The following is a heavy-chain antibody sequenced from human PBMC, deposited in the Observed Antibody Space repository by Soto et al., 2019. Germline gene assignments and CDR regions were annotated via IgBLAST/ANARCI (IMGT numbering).Heavy chain of an antibody. J-gene: IGHJ5*02. D-gene: IGHD6-19*01. CDR2: ISGGGGNT. CDR3: AKDRGAGGRFSGIAVAGIPS. Sequence: EVQLLESGGGLVQLGGSLRLSCAASGFTFSSYAMSWVRQTPGKGLEWVSGISGGGGNTYYADSVTGRFTISRDNSRNTLYLQMNSLRAADTAIYYCAKDRGAGGRFSGIAVAGIPSWGQGTLVTVSS. V-gene: IGHV3-23*01. CDR1: GFTFSSYA.